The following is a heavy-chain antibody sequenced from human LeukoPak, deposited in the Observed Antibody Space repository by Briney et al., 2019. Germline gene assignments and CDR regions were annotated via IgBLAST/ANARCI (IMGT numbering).Heavy chain of an antibody. V-gene: IGHV3-30*02. J-gene: IGHJ4*02. CDR2: IWYGGSNK. CDR3: AKEMATTSGFDY. D-gene: IGHD5-24*01. CDR1: GFTFSSYG. Sequence: GGSLRLSCAASGFTFSSYGMHWVRQAPGKGLEWVAVIWYGGSNKYYADSVKGRFTISRDNSKNTLYLQMNSLRAEDTAVYYCAKEMATTSGFDYWGQGTLVTVSS.